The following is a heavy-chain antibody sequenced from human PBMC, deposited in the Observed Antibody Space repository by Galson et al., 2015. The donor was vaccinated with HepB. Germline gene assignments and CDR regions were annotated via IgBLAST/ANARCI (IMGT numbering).Heavy chain of an antibody. V-gene: IGHV4-38-2*02. J-gene: IGHJ4*02. CDR2: IYHSGST. Sequence: LTCTVSGYSISSGYYWGWIRQPPGKGLEWIGSIYHSGSTYYNPSLKSRVTISVDTSKNQFSLKLSSVTAADTAVYYCAIRGYSYGSFDYWGQGTLVTVSS. D-gene: IGHD5-18*01. CDR1: GYSISSGYY. CDR3: AIRGYSYGSFDY.